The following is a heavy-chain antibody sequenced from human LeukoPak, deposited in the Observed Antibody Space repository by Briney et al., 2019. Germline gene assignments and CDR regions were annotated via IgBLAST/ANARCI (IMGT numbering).Heavy chain of an antibody. CDR2: ISYDGSNE. V-gene: IGHV3-30*04. Sequence: GRSLRLSCVASGFTFSSYAMHWVRQAPGKGLEWVAVISYDGSNEYYADSVKGRFTISRDNSKNTLYLQMNSLRAEDTAVYYCAKDYYGDYGGYFDYWGQGTLVTVSS. J-gene: IGHJ4*02. CDR1: GFTFSSYA. CDR3: AKDYYGDYGGYFDY. D-gene: IGHD4-17*01.